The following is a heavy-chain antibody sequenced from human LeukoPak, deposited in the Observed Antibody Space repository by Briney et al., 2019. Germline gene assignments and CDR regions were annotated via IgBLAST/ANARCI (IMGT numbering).Heavy chain of an antibody. CDR2: IYYSGRT. V-gene: IGHV4-39*07. J-gene: IGHJ5*02. Sequence: PSETLSLTCTVSGGSISSSSYYWGWIRQPPGKGLEWFGSIYYSGRTYYNSSLQSRCTMSVDTSKNEFSLKMRSVTAADTAVYYCTRDSGTTGEVKFDPWGQGTLVAVSS. CDR3: TRDSGTTGEVKFDP. CDR1: GGSISSSSYY. D-gene: IGHD3-10*01.